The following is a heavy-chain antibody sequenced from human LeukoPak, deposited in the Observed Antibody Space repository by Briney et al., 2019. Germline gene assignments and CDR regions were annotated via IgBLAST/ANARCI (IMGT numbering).Heavy chain of an antibody. J-gene: IGHJ4*02. V-gene: IGHV3-7*01. CDR2: IKQEGSEK. CDR3: ASRYSGSYWVLMGVDY. Sequence: GGSLRLSCAASGFTFSSYWMIGLRQATGKGLEWVANIKQEGSEKYYVDSVKGRCTISRDNAKNSLYLQMNSLRAEETAVYYCASRYSGSYWVLMGVDYWGQGTLVTVSS. D-gene: IGHD1-26*01. CDR1: GFTFSSYW.